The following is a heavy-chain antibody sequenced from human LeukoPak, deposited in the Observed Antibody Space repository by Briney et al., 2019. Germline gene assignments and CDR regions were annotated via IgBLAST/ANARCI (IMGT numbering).Heavy chain of an antibody. CDR1: GGSISSYY. Sequence: SETLSLTCTVSGGSISSYYWSWIRQPPGKGLEWIGYIYYSGSTNYNPSLKSRVTISVDTSKNQFSLKLSSVTATDTAVYYCAREEDSGSGLGVWGKGTTVTVSS. D-gene: IGHD1-26*01. V-gene: IGHV4-59*01. J-gene: IGHJ6*04. CDR2: IYYSGST. CDR3: AREEDSGSGLGV.